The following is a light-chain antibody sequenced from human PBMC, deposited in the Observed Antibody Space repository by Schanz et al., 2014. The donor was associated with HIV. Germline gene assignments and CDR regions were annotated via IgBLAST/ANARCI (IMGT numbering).Light chain of an antibody. V-gene: IGKV3-20*01. J-gene: IGKJ1*01. Sequence: EIVLTQSPGTLSLSPGERGTLSCRASQSVKSNFIGWYQQKPGQAPRLLIFGASNRATGIPDRFSGGVSGTDFTLTISSLQPDDFAFYYCQQYSNWRTFGQGTKVEIK. CDR3: QQYSNWRT. CDR1: QSVKSNF. CDR2: GAS.